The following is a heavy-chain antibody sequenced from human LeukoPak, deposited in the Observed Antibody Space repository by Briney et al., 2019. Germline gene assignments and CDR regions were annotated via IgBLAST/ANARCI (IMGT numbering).Heavy chain of an antibody. CDR1: GFIFNSSW. CDR2: IKQDGSEK. D-gene: IGHD3-22*01. J-gene: IGHJ4*02. CDR3: ATEDYYAKPQRDY. Sequence: GGSLRLSCAASGFIFNSSWMSWVRQAPGKGLEWVANIKQDGSEKYYVDSVKGRFTISRDNAKNSLYLQMNSLRAEDTAVYYCATEDYYAKPQRDYWGQGTLVTVSS. V-gene: IGHV3-7*01.